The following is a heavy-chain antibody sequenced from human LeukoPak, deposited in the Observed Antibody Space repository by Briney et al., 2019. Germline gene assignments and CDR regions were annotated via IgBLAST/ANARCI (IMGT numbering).Heavy chain of an antibody. CDR1: GGTFSSYA. CDR2: IIPIFGTA. Sequence: GASVKVSCKASGGTFSSYAISWVRQAPGQGLEWMGGIIPIFGTANYAQKFQGRVTMTRDMSTSTVYMELSSLRSEDTAVYYCARDGHQAARRRFYFDYWGQGTLVTVSS. J-gene: IGHJ4*02. CDR3: ARDGHQAARRRFYFDY. D-gene: IGHD6-6*01. V-gene: IGHV1-69*05.